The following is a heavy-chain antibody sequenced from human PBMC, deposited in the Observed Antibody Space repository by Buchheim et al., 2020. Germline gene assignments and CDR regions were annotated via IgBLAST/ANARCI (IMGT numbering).Heavy chain of an antibody. CDR2: ISSSGGNT. V-gene: IGHV3-11*05. CDR1: GLTLSDYY. J-gene: IGHJ4*02. CDR3: AEGGYSYGH. Sequence: QVQLVESGGGLVKPGGSLRLSCAASGLTLSDYYMSWVRQAPGKGLEWISYISSSGGNTKYADSVKGRFTISRDKAKNSLYLQINSRRAGDRAVYYCAEGGYSYGHWGQGTL. D-gene: IGHD5-18*01.